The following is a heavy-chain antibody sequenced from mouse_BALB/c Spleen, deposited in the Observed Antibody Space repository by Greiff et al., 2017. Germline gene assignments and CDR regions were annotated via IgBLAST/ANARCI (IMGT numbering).Heavy chain of an antibody. D-gene: IGHD2-14*01. CDR1: GFNIKYTY. CDR2: IDPANGNT. CDR3: ARGGYDVSWFAY. V-gene: IGHV14-3*02. J-gene: IGHJ3*01. Sequence: EVQLQQSGAELVKPGASVKLSCTASGFNIKYTYMHWVKQRPEQGLEWIGRIDPANGNTKYDPKFQGKATITADTSSNTAYLQLSSLTSEDTAVYYCARGGYDVSWFAYWGQGTLVTVSA.